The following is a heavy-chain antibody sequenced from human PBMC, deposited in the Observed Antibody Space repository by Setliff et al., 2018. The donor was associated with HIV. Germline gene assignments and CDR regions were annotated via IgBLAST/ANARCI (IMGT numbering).Heavy chain of an antibody. CDR3: ARGSPESFQDSGWYN. CDR1: GGSIRSSSYY. CDR2: IYYSGST. J-gene: IGHJ4*02. D-gene: IGHD6-19*01. Sequence: PSETLSLTCTVSGGSIRSSSYYWGWIRQPPGKGLEWIGSIYYSGSTYYNSSLRSRVTISGDTSKKQFSLKLSSVTAADTAVYYCARGSPESFQDSGWYNWGQGKLVTVSS. V-gene: IGHV4-39*07.